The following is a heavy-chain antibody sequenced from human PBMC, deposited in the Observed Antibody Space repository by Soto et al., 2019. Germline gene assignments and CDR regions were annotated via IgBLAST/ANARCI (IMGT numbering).Heavy chain of an antibody. CDR1: GGSLTSNSYY. J-gene: IGHJ4*02. Sequence: SETLSLTCTVSGGSLTSNSYYWGWIRQPPGKGLEWIGSFHYSQSTYFNPSLKSRVTISVETSKNQYSLKLSAVTAADTAVYYCARRSTVTYDYWGQGILVTVSS. V-gene: IGHV4-39*01. CDR3: ARRSTVTYDY. D-gene: IGHD4-17*01. CDR2: FHYSQST.